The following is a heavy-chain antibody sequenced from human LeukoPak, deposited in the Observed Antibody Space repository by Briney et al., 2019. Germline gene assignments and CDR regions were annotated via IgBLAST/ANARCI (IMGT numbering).Heavy chain of an antibody. CDR1: GFTFSSYS. CDR2: ISSSSSYI. CDR3: ARPNYGDYLDAFDI. J-gene: IGHJ3*02. V-gene: IGHV3-21*01. D-gene: IGHD4-17*01. Sequence: GGSLRLSCAASGFTFSSYSMNWVRQAPGKGLEWVSSISSSSSYIYYAGSVKGRFTISRDNAKNSLYLQMNSLRAEDTAVYYCARPNYGDYLDAFDIWGQGTMVTVSS.